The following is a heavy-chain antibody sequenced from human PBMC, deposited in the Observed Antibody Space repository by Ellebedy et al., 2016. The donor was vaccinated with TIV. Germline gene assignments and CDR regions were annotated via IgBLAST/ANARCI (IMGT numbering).Heavy chain of an antibody. D-gene: IGHD6-19*01. CDR1: GFTFSSYA. Sequence: PGGSLRLSCAASGFTFSSYAMSWVRQAPGKGLEWVSAISGSGGSTYYADSVKGRFTISRDNSKNTLYLQMNSLRAEDTAVYYCAKDLRKGAVAGPLVGYWGQGTLVTVSS. J-gene: IGHJ4*02. CDR2: ISGSGGST. CDR3: AKDLRKGAVAGPLVGY. V-gene: IGHV3-23*01.